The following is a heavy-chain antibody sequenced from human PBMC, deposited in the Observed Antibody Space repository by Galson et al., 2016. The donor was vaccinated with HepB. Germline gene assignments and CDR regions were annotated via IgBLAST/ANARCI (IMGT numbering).Heavy chain of an antibody. CDR1: GLTFSRYW. V-gene: IGHV3-74*01. D-gene: IGHD2-2*01. CDR3: ARGGLYCVGTSCRRQFPLPDPLDY. J-gene: IGHJ4*02. CDR2: INSDDSSA. Sequence: SLRLSCAASGLTFSRYWMHWVRQAPGKGLVWVSRINSDDSSASYADSVKGRFTISRDNAKNTLFPQMNSLRAEDTAADYCARGGLYCVGTSCRRQFPLPDPLDYWGQGTLVTVAS.